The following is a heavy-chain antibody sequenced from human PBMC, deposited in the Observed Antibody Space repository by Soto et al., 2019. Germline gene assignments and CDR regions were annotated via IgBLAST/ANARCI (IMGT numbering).Heavy chain of an antibody. D-gene: IGHD6-13*01. CDR2: IYYSGGT. Sequence: SETLSLTCTVSGGSISSRDYYWGWIRQPPGKGLEWIGSIYYSGGTYYNPSLKSRVTISVDTSKNQFSLKLSSATAADAAVFYCARQTAAGVYFDYWGQGTLVTVSS. V-gene: IGHV4-39*01. CDR3: ARQTAAGVYFDY. CDR1: GGSISSRDYY. J-gene: IGHJ4*02.